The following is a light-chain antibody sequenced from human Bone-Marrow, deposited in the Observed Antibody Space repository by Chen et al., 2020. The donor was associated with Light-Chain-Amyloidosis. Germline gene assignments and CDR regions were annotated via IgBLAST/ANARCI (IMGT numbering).Light chain of an antibody. Sequence: QSVLTQPPSASGTPGQRVTISCSGASSNIGINYVYWYQHFPGAAPNLLFHRNNQRPSGVPERCCTCKSGLSGFLARSALRDEYEVEYYFAAWDGIPSGCVFETGSKVIVL. J-gene: IGLJ1*01. CDR1: SSNIGINY. CDR2: RNN. CDR3: AAWDGIPSGCV. V-gene: IGLV1-47*01.